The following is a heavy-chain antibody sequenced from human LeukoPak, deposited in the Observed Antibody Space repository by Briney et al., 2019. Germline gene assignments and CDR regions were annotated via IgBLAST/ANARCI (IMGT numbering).Heavy chain of an antibody. V-gene: IGHV3-69-1*01. CDR2: ISSSSYI. CDR1: GFTVSGNY. D-gene: IGHD5-12*01. Sequence: PGGSLRLSCAASGFTVSGNYMSWVRQAPGEGLEWVSSISSSSYIYYADSVKGRFTISRGNAKSSLYLQMNSLRAEDTALYYCARDLGIVTTVWGQGTTVTVS. J-gene: IGHJ6*02. CDR3: ARDLGIVTTV.